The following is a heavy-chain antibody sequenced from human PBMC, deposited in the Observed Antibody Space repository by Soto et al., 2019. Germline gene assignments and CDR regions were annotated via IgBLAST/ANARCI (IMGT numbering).Heavy chain of an antibody. D-gene: IGHD6-13*01. J-gene: IGHJ4*02. Sequence: EVQLVESGGGLVKPGGSLRLSCAASGFTFSSYSMNWVRQAPGKGLEWVSSISSSSSYIYYADSVKGRFTISRDNAKKSLYLQMNSLRAEDTAVYYCARESSSWYADYWGQGTLVTVSS. CDR3: ARESSSWYADY. CDR2: ISSSSSYI. V-gene: IGHV3-21*01. CDR1: GFTFSSYS.